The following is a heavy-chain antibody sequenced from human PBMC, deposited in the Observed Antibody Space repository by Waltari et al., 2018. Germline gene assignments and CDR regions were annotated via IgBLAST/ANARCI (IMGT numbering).Heavy chain of an antibody. D-gene: IGHD2-15*01. J-gene: IGHJ6*04. Sequence: QVQLQESGPGLVKPSETLSLTCTVSGGSISSYYWSWIRQPPGKGLGWIGYIYYSGSTNYNPFLKSRVTISVDTSKNQFSLKLSSVTAADTAVYYCARGMGLGYCSGGSCYKSLADVWGKGTTVTVSS. CDR2: IYYSGST. CDR3: ARGMGLGYCSGGSCYKSLADV. CDR1: GGSISSYY. V-gene: IGHV4-59*01.